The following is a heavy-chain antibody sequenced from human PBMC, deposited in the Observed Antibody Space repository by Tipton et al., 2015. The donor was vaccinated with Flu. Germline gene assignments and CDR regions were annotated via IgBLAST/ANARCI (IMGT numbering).Heavy chain of an antibody. J-gene: IGHJ5*02. Sequence: TLPLTCTVSGGSISSYYWSWIRQPAGKGLEWIGRIYTSGSTNYNPSLKSRVTMSVDTSKNQFSLKLSSVTAADTAVYYCARDPKLLWFGELQGGWFDPWGQGTLVTVSS. CDR1: GGSISSYY. D-gene: IGHD3-10*01. V-gene: IGHV4-4*07. CDR3: ARDPKLLWFGELQGGWFDP. CDR2: IYTSGST.